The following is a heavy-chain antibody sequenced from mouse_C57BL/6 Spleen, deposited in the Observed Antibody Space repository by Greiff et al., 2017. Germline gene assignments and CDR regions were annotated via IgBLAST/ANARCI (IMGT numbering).Heavy chain of an antibody. CDR1: GYTFTSSW. V-gene: IGHV1-55*01. CDR3: ARSPLTGTDY. CDR2: IYPGSGST. D-gene: IGHD4-1*01. J-gene: IGHJ2*01. Sequence: VQLQQPGAELVKPGASVKMSCKASGYTFTSSWITWVRQRPGQGLEWIGDIYPGSGSTNYNEKFTSKATLTVDTSSSTAYMQLSSLTSEDSAVYYCARSPLTGTDYWGQGTTLTVSS.